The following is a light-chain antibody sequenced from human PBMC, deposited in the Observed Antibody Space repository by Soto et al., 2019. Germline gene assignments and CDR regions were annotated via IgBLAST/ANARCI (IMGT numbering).Light chain of an antibody. CDR3: QQYNSYSPLT. Sequence: DFPMSQCPCARSASVGTKVTITCRASQSISSWLAWYQQKPGKAPKLLIYDASSLESGVPSRFSGSGSGTEFTLTISSLQPDDFATYYCQQYNSYSPLTVGGGTKVDIK. J-gene: IGKJ4*01. CDR1: QSISSW. V-gene: IGKV1-5*01. CDR2: DAS.